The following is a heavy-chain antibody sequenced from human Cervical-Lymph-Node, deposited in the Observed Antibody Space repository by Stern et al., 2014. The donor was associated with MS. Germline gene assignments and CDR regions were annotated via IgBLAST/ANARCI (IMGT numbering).Heavy chain of an antibody. V-gene: IGHV1-69*01. D-gene: IGHD6-19*01. Sequence: QVQLVQSGAEVKKPGSSVKVSCKASGGTFRSYAISWVRPAPGQGLEWMGGILPIFGTANYAQKFQGRVTITADESTSTAYMELSSLRSEDTTVYYCATLKVAVADNETPAWGQGTLVTVSS. J-gene: IGHJ4*02. CDR2: ILPIFGTA. CDR3: ATLKVAVADNETPA. CDR1: GGTFRSYA.